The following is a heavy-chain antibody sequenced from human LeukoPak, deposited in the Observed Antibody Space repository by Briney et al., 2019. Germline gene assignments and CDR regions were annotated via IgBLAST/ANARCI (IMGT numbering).Heavy chain of an antibody. J-gene: IGHJ6*04. CDR1: GFTFSSYA. CDR2: ISYDGGNK. V-gene: IGHV3-30*04. D-gene: IGHD3-10*01. Sequence: GRSLRLSCAASGFTFSSYAMHWVRQAPGKGLEWVAVISYDGGNKYYADSVKGRFTISRDNSKNTLYLQMNSLRAEDTAVYYCARVETGMVWGVAYGMDVWGKGTTVTVSS. CDR3: ARVETGMVWGVAYGMDV.